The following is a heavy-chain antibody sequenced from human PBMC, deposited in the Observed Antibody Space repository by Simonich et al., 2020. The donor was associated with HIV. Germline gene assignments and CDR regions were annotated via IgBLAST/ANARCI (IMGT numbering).Heavy chain of an antibody. CDR2: IKQDGSEK. Sequence: EVQLVESGGGLVKPGGSLRLSCAASGFTFSSYWMSWVLQAPGKGLEWVANIKQDGSEKYYVDSVKCRFTISRDNAKNSLYLQMNSLRAEDTAVYYCARVTLGVGATGFDYWGQGTLVTVSS. CDR1: GFTFSSYW. CDR3: ARVTLGVGATGFDY. D-gene: IGHD1-26*01. V-gene: IGHV3-7*01. J-gene: IGHJ4*02.